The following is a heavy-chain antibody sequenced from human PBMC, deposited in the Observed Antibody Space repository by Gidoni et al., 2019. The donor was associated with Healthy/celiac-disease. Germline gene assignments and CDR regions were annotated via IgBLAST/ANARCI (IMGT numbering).Heavy chain of an antibody. CDR2: ISSSSSTI. J-gene: IGHJ4*02. Sequence: EVQLVESGGGLVQPGGSLRLSCPASGFTFSSYSMNWVRQAPGKGLEWVSYISSSSSTIYYADSGKGRFTISRDNAKNSLYLQMNSLRAEDTAVYYCARQDRGSYFDYWGQGTLVTVSS. V-gene: IGHV3-48*01. CDR1: GFTFSSYS. D-gene: IGHD1-26*01. CDR3: ARQDRGSYFDY.